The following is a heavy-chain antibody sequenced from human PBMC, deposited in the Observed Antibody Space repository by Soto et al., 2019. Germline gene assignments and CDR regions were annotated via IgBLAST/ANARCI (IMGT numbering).Heavy chain of an antibody. D-gene: IGHD3-3*01. J-gene: IGHJ6*02. CDR1: GGSISSSSYY. CDR2: IYYSGST. CDR3: ASQAVFGVVITDYYYYGMDV. V-gene: IGHV4-39*01. Sequence: SETLSLTCTVSGGSISSSSYYWGWIRQPPGKGLEWIGSIYYSGSTYYNPSLKSRVTISVDTPKNQFSLKLSSVTAADTAVYYCASQAVFGVVITDYYYYGMDVWGQGTTVTVSS.